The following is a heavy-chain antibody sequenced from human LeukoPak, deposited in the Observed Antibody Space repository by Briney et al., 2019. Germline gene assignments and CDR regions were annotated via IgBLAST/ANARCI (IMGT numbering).Heavy chain of an antibody. CDR3: ARATTVTTEDAFDI. D-gene: IGHD4-17*01. Sequence: SETLSLTFTVSGYSISSGYYWGWIRQPPGKGLEWIGSIYHSGSTYYNPSLKSRVTISVDTSKNQFSLKLSSVTAADTAVYYCARATTVTTEDAFDIWGQGTMVTVSS. CDR1: GYSISSGYY. CDR2: IYHSGST. V-gene: IGHV4-38-2*02. J-gene: IGHJ3*02.